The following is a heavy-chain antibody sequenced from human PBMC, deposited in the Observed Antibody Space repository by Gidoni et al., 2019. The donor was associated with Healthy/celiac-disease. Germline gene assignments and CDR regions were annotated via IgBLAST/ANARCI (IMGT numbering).Heavy chain of an antibody. D-gene: IGHD2-15*01. Sequence: VQLVQSGAEVKKPGGSLKISCKGSGYSFTSYWIGWVRQMPGKGLEWIGIIYPGDSDTRYSPSFQGQVTISADKSISTAYLQWSSLKASDTAMYYCARPRWRANDAFDIWGQGTMVTVSS. CDR1: GYSFTSYW. CDR2: IYPGDSDT. J-gene: IGHJ3*02. V-gene: IGHV5-51*03. CDR3: ARPRWRANDAFDI.